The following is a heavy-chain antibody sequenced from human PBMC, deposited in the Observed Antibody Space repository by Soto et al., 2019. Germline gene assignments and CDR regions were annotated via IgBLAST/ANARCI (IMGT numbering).Heavy chain of an antibody. J-gene: IGHJ4*02. CDR3: ARKYCTNGVCYKTPTNFDY. CDR2: INHSGST. V-gene: IGHV4-34*01. D-gene: IGHD2-8*01. Sequence: SETLSLTCAVYGGSFSGYYWSWIRQPPGKGLEWIGEINHSGSTNYNPSLKSRVTISVDTSKNQFSLKLSSVTAADTAVYYCARKYCTNGVCYKTPTNFDYWGQGTLVTVSS. CDR1: GGSFSGYY.